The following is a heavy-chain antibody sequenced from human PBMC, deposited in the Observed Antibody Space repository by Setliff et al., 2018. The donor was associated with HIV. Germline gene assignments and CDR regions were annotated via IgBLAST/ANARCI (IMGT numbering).Heavy chain of an antibody. CDR3: ASSGSGSYINWFGP. CDR2: IYYSGRT. D-gene: IGHD3-10*01. V-gene: IGHV4-31*03. Sequence: SETLSLTCTVSGDSITSGGFYCNWFRQHPGKGLEGVGWIYYSGRTKYNPSLESRVTISVDTSKNQFSLKLRSVTAADTAVYYCASSGSGSYINWFGPWGQGTLVTVSS. J-gene: IGHJ5*02. CDR1: GDSITSGGFY.